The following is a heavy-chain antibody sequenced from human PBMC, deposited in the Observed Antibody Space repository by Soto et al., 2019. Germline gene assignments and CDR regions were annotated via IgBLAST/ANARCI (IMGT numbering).Heavy chain of an antibody. Sequence: SETLSLTCTVSGGSMSSYYWTWLRQSPGSGLEWIGYISYSGSTYYNPSLKSRVTISADTSKNQFSLRMNSMIAADTSVYDSARADPDASVGYWGQGTLVTVSS. D-gene: IGHD2-15*01. CDR2: ISYSGST. J-gene: IGHJ4*02. V-gene: IGHV4-59*01. CDR1: GGSMSSYY. CDR3: ARADPDASVGY.